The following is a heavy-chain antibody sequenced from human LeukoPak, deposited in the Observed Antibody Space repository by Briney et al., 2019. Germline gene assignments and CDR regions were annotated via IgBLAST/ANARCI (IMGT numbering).Heavy chain of an antibody. J-gene: IGHJ4*02. D-gene: IGHD3-3*01. V-gene: IGHV3-30-3*01. CDR1: GFTFSSYA. CDR2: ISYDGSNK. Sequence: GGSLRLSRAASGFTFSSYAMHWVRQAPGKGLEWVAVISYDGSNKYYADSVKGRFTISGDNSKNTLYLQMNSLRAEDTAVYYCARDQYDTWSRRGNFDSWGQGTLVIVSS. CDR3: ARDQYDTWSRRGNFDS.